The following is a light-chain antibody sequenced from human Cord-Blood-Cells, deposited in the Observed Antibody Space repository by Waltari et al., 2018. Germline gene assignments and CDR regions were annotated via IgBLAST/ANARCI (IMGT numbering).Light chain of an antibody. CDR1: QSISSY. Sequence: DLHMTQPPSSLSPSVGDSVTLTSRPSQSISSYLNMYQQNTGKAPKLLIYAASSLQSAVPSRFSGSESETDVDLNISTLQPRSFAAYYCGQSYSTPVHFSPGTKVNLK. CDR3: GQSYSTPVH. J-gene: IGKJ3*01. V-gene: IGKV1-39*01. CDR2: AAS.